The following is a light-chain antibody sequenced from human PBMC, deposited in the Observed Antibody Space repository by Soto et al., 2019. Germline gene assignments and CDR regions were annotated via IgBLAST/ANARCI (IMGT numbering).Light chain of an antibody. Sequence: DIQMTQSPSTLSASVGDRVTITCRASQTISSWLAWYQQKPGKAPKLLMYDASTLESGVPSRFSGSGSGTKFTLTISSLQPADFATYYCQQCQSYPSAFGKGTKVEIK. CDR2: DAS. CDR3: QQCQSYPSA. V-gene: IGKV1-5*01. J-gene: IGKJ2*01. CDR1: QTISSW.